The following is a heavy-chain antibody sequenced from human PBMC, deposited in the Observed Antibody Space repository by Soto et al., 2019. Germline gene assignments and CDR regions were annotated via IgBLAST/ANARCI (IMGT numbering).Heavy chain of an antibody. J-gene: IGHJ6*02. D-gene: IGHD5-18*01. CDR2: ISSSSSYI. CDR3: ARETPPSLWLPGMDV. V-gene: IGHV3-21*04. CDR1: GFTFSSYS. Sequence: PGGSLRLSCAASGFTFSSYSMNWVRQAPGKGLEWVSSISSSSSYIYYADSVKGRFTISRDNAKNSLYLQMNSLRAEDTAVYYCARETPPSLWLPGMDVWGQGTTVTVS.